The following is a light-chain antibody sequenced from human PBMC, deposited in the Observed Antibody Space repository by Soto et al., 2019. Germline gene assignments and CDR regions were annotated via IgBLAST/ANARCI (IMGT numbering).Light chain of an antibody. CDR3: QQYNNWPPIT. V-gene: IGKV3D-15*01. CDR2: AAY. CDR1: QSVTSN. Sequence: VLTQSPDTLALSPGDVATLSCWASQSVTSNLAWYQQKRGQAPRLIIYAAYTRATGVPARFSGSGSGTEFTLTISSLQSEDFAVYYCQQYNNWPPITCGQGTRLEIK. J-gene: IGKJ5*01.